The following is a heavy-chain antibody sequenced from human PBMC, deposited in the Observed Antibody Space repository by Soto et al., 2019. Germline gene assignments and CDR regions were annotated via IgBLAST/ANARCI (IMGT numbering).Heavy chain of an antibody. J-gene: IGHJ4*02. CDR2: LYGNSGGI. CDR3: AKDALPGDGVWLMDL. Sequence: GGTLRLPCTASGFTIASYSMTWVRQAPGKGLESVAGLYGNSGGIQYSDSVKGRFTISRDNSKNIVYLQMNSLRVEDTAVYFCAKDALPGDGVWLMDLWGQGTLVTVSS. D-gene: IGHD4-17*01. CDR1: GFTIASYS. V-gene: IGHV3-23*01.